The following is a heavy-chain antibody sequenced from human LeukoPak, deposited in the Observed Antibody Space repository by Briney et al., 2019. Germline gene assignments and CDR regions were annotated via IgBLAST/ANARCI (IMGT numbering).Heavy chain of an antibody. Sequence: SETLSLTCTVSGGSISGYYWSWIRQPPGKGLEWIGDIYFGGTTNYKTSLKSRVTISLHTSTNQFSLNLTSVTAADTAEYFCASRTATWSYRSPEFDPWGQGTLVIVSS. D-gene: IGHD1-26*01. CDR2: IYFGGTT. V-gene: IGHV4-59*08. CDR3: ASRTATWSYRSPEFDP. CDR1: GGSISGYY. J-gene: IGHJ5*01.